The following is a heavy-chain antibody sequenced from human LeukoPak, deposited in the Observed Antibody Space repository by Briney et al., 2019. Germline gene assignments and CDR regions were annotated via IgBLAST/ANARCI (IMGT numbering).Heavy chain of an antibody. CDR1: GFTFSSYS. Sequence: GGSLRLSCAASGFTFSSYSMNWVRQAPGKGLEWVSSISSSSSYIYYADSVKGRFTLSRDNAKNSLYLQMNSLRAEDTAVYYCARDVTLGNFDYWGQGILVIVSS. CDR2: ISSSSSYI. V-gene: IGHV3-21*01. D-gene: IGHD3-16*01. CDR3: ARDVTLGNFDY. J-gene: IGHJ4*02.